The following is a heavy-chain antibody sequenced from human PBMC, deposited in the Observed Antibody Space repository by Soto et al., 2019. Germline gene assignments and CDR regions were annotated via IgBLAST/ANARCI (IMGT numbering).Heavy chain of an antibody. CDR3: ARDPTTTDGMDV. J-gene: IGHJ6*02. D-gene: IGHD1-1*01. CDR2: IIPILGDST. V-gene: IGHV1-69*04. CDR1: GGTFSSYT. Sequence: SVKVCCKASGGTFSSYTISWVRQAPGQGLEWMGRIIPILGDSTNYAQKFQGRVTMTRDTSTSAVYMELSSLRSEDTAVYYCARDPTTTDGMDVWGQGTTVTVS.